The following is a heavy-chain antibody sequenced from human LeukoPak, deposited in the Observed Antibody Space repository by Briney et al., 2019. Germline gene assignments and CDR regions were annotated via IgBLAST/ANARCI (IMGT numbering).Heavy chain of an antibody. CDR3: ARDQGYSGYGLFDY. CDR2: ISYDGSNK. D-gene: IGHD5-12*01. V-gene: IGHV3-30*04. Sequence: GGSLRLSCAASGFTFSSYAMHWVRQAPGKGLEWVAAISYDGSNKYYADSVKGRLTISRDNSKNTLYLQMNSLRAEDTAVNYCARDQGYSGYGLFDYWGQGTLVTVSS. CDR1: GFTFSSYA. J-gene: IGHJ4*02.